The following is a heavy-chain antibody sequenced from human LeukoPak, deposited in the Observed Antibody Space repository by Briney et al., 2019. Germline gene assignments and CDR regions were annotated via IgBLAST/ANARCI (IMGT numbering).Heavy chain of an antibody. V-gene: IGHV4-34*01. CDR1: GFTFDDYG. J-gene: IGHJ4*02. CDR3: ARSRPLDSSGYSFDY. Sequence: LRLSCAASGFTFDDYGMSWIRQPPGKGLEWIGEINHSGSTNYNPSLKSRVTISVDTSKNQFSLKLSSVTAADTAVYYCARSRPLDSSGYSFDYWGQGTLVTVSS. CDR2: INHSGST. D-gene: IGHD3-22*01.